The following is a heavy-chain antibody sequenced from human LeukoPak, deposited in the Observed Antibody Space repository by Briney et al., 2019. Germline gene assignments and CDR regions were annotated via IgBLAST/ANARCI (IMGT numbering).Heavy chain of an antibody. CDR3: ARGRGFYGSGLRNWFDP. CDR1: GGSFSGYY. J-gene: IGHJ5*02. Sequence: PSETLSLTCAVYGGSFSGYYWSWIRQSPGKGLEWIGEINHSGSTNYNPSLKSRVTISVDTSKNQFSLKLSSVTAADTAVYYCARGRGFYGSGLRNWFDPWGQGTLVTVSS. V-gene: IGHV4-34*01. CDR2: INHSGST. D-gene: IGHD3-10*01.